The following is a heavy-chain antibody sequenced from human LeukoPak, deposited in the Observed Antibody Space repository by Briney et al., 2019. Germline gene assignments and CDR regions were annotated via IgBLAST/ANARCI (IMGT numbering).Heavy chain of an antibody. V-gene: IGHV3-23*01. CDR1: GITFAANA. D-gene: IGHD6-13*01. J-gene: IGHJ4*02. CDR2: FSGTITKI. Sequence: PGGSLRLSCAASGITFAANATSWVRQAPGKGLEWVSSFSGTITKIYYANSVRGRFTISRDNSRDTLYLQMNNLRAEDTAMYYCVNHRAGSAWFTLHDWGPGTWVTVSS. CDR3: VNHRAGSAWFTLHD.